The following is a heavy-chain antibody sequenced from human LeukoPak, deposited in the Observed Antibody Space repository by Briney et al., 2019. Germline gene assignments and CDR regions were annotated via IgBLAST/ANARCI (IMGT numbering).Heavy chain of an antibody. CDR3: AKGLHSSSWYSDS. CDR2: ITGNGVST. Sequence: GGSLRLSCAASGFTFNTYTMNWVRLVPGKGLEWVSLITGNGVSTYYADSVKGGFTISRDNSKNTLYLQMNSLRAEDTAVYYCAKGLHSSSWYSDSWGQGTLVTVSS. J-gene: IGHJ4*02. D-gene: IGHD6-13*01. CDR1: GFTFNTYT. V-gene: IGHV3-23*01.